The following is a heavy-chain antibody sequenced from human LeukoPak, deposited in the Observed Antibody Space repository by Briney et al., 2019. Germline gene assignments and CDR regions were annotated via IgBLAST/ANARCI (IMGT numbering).Heavy chain of an antibody. CDR3: ARFWHCGISTYRAVNAFDF. Sequence: ASVKVSCKTSGSTFTGYFIHWVRQAPGQGLEWMGWIDTNSGATNYAHNFQGRVTMTKDTSIRTAYMELSSLRSDDTAVYYCARFWHCGISTYRAVNAFDFWGQGTVVTVSS. CDR1: GSTFTGYF. D-gene: IGHD2-21*01. CDR2: IDTNSGAT. V-gene: IGHV1-2*02. J-gene: IGHJ3*01.